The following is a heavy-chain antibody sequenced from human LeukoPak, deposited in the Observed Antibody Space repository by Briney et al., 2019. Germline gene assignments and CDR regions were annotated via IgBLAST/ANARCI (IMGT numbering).Heavy chain of an antibody. V-gene: IGHV4-34*01. D-gene: IGHD2-15*01. CDR1: GGSFIGYY. CDR2: INHSGST. Sequence: SETLSLTCAVYGGSFIGYYWSWIRQPPGKGREWIGEINHSGSTNYNPSLKRGVTISVDTSKNKFSLMMSSVTEADMAVYYCARRAPVGVVVSPSVYFDYWGQGTLVTVSS. J-gene: IGHJ4*02. CDR3: ARRAPVGVVVSPSVYFDY.